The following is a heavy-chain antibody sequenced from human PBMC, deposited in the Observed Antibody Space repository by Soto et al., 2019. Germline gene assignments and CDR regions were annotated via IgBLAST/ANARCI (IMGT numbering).Heavy chain of an antibody. D-gene: IGHD3-22*01. CDR3: ARVRREYDNSGPVDY. CDR1: GGSISSGDYS. J-gene: IGHJ4*02. CDR2: IYYGGST. V-gene: IGHV4-30-2*01. Sequence: SETLSLTCAVSGGSISSGDYSWNWIRQPPGKGLEWIGYIYYGGSTYYNTSLQSRVTMSVDRSRNQFSMKLNTVTAADTAVYYCARVRREYDNSGPVDYWGQGTLVTVS.